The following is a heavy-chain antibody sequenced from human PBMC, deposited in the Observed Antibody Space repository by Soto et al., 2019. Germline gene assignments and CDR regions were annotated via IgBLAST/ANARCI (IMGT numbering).Heavy chain of an antibody. V-gene: IGHV3-30-3*01. CDR1: GFTFSSYA. J-gene: IGHJ4*02. CDR2: ISYDGSNK. Sequence: GGSLRLSCAASGFTFSSYAMHWVRQAPGKGLEWVAVISYDGSNKYYADSVKGRFTISRDNSKNTLYLQMNSLRAEDTAVYYCARDPRGVKYYDSSGYSDYWGQGTLVTVSS. CDR3: ARDPRGVKYYDSSGYSDY. D-gene: IGHD3-22*01.